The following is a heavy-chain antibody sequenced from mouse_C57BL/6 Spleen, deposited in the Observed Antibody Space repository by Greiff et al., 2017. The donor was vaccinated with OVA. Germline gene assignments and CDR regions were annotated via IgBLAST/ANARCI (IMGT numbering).Heavy chain of an antibody. CDR3: ARYYGSSYDAMDY. V-gene: IGHV1-7*01. J-gene: IGHJ4*01. D-gene: IGHD1-1*01. CDR1: GYTFTSYW. CDR2: INPSSGYT. Sequence: VQLVESGAELAKPGASVKLSCKASGYTFTSYWMHWVKQRPGQGLEWIGYINPSSGYTKYNQKFKDKATLTADKSSSTAYMQLSSLTYEDSAVYYCARYYGSSYDAMDYWGQGTSVTVSS.